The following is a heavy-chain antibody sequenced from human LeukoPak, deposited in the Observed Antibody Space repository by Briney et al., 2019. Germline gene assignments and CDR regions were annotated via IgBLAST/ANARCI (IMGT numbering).Heavy chain of an antibody. CDR2: ISSNGGST. CDR1: GFTFSSYA. D-gene: IGHD3-16*01. J-gene: IGHJ6*02. Sequence: GGSLRLSCAASGFTFSSYAMHWVRQAPGKGLEYVSVISSNGGSTYYANSVKGRFTISRDNSKNTLYLQMGSLRAEDTAVYYCVTPPKVWYYYGMDVWGQGTTVTVSS. CDR3: VTPPKVWYYYGMDV. V-gene: IGHV3-64*01.